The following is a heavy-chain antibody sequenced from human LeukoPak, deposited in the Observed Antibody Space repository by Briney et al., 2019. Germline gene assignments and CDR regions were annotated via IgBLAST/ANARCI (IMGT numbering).Heavy chain of an antibody. CDR3: ARANGDYGYYYYGMDV. CDR2: IKQDGSEK. J-gene: IGHJ6*02. CDR1: GFTFSSYW. D-gene: IGHD4-17*01. V-gene: IGHV3-7*01. Sequence: GGSLRLSCAASGFTFSSYWMSWVRQAPGKGLEWVANIKQDGSEKYYVDSVKGRFTISRDNAKNSLYLQMNSLRGEDTAVYYCARANGDYGYYYYGMDVWGQGTTVTVSS.